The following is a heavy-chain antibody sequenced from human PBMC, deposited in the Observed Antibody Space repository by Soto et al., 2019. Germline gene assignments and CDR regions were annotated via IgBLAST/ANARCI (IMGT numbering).Heavy chain of an antibody. D-gene: IGHD3-10*01. V-gene: IGHV3-33*01. Sequence: HPGGSLRLSCGAFGFTFSSYGMHWVRQAPGKGLEWVAVIWYDGNNENYMDSVKGRFTISRDNSKNTLYLQMNSLRAEDTAVYYCARVRGANHYYYYQGMDVWGQGTTVTVSS. J-gene: IGHJ6*02. CDR1: GFTFSSYG. CDR3: ARVRGANHYYYYQGMDV. CDR2: IWYDGNNE.